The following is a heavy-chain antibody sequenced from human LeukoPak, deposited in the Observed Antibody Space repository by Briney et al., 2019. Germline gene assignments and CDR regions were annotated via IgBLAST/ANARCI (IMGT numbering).Heavy chain of an antibody. Sequence: ASVKVSCKASGYTFTSYDINWVRQATGQGLEWMGWMNPNSGNTGYAQKLQGRVTMTTDTSTSTAYMELRSLRSDDTAVYYCARGRYDFWSGYPKPLFDYWGQGTLVTVSS. V-gene: IGHV1-8*01. CDR2: MNPNSGNT. CDR1: GYTFTSYD. CDR3: ARGRYDFWSGYPKPLFDY. J-gene: IGHJ4*02. D-gene: IGHD3-3*01.